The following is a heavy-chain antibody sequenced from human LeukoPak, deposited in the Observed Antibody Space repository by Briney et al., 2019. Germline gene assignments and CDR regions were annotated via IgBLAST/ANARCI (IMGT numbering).Heavy chain of an antibody. D-gene: IGHD3-22*01. Sequence: PSETLSLTCTVSGGSISSYYWSWIRQPPGKGLEWIGYIYYSGSTKYNPSLKSRVTISLDTSKNQFSLKLSSVTAADTAVYYCARQKRDSSGYRMFGNWFDPWGQGTLVTVSS. CDR2: IYYSGST. V-gene: IGHV4-59*08. J-gene: IGHJ5*02. CDR1: GGSISSYY. CDR3: ARQKRDSSGYRMFGNWFDP.